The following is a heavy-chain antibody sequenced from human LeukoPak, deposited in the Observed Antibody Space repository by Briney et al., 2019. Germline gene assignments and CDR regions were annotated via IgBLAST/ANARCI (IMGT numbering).Heavy chain of an antibody. CDR3: AKGGHPTRYYYGMDV. V-gene: IGHV3-9*01. Sequence: PGGSLRLSCAGAGFTFDDSVMHWVRQAPGKGLEWVSTINWNSGNIGYADSVKGRFTISRDNAKNSLFLQMNSLRTEDTALYYCAKGGHPTRYYYGMDVWGQGTTVTVPS. J-gene: IGHJ6*02. CDR2: INWNSGNI. CDR1: GFTFDDSV. D-gene: IGHD2-15*01.